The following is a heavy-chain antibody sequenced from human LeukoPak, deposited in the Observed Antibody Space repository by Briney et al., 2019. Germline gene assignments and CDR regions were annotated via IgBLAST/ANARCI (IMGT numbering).Heavy chain of an antibody. J-gene: IGHJ4*02. CDR3: AKGDTTWELPHDY. CDR2: ISSSSTYI. V-gene: IGHV3-21*04. Sequence: GGSLRLSCAASRFTFSTYSMNWVRQAPGKGLEWVSSISSSSTYIYYADSLKGRFTIPRDNSKNTLYLQMNSLRAEDTAVYYCAKGDTTWELPHDYWGQGTLVTVSS. CDR1: RFTFSTYS. D-gene: IGHD1-26*01.